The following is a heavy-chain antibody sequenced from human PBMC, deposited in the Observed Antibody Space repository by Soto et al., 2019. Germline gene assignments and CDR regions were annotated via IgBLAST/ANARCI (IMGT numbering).Heavy chain of an antibody. CDR2: IFYSGAA. CDR3: ARGGDGLDV. D-gene: IGHD3-16*01. CDR1: GAPFTNHY. Sequence: SETLSLTCTVSGAPFTNHYWNWIRQAPGKGLEWIGYIFYSGAAKYSSSLKSRVTISVETSKRQFSLKLSSVTAADTAIYYCARGGDGLDVWGQGTTVTVSS. V-gene: IGHV4-59*11. J-gene: IGHJ6*02.